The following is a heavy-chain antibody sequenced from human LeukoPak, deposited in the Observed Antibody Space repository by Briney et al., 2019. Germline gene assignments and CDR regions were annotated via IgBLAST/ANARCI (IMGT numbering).Heavy chain of an antibody. CDR3: ARELGYCSGGSCYSYYYGMDV. D-gene: IGHD2-15*01. CDR2: INPNSGGT. CDR1: GYTFTGYY. Sequence: ASVKVSCKASGYTFTGYYMHWVRQAPGQGLEWMGWINPNSGGTNYAQKFQGWVTMTRDTSISTAHMELSRLRSDDTAVYYCARELGYCSGGSCYSYYYGMDVWGQGTTVTVSS. V-gene: IGHV1-2*04. J-gene: IGHJ6*02.